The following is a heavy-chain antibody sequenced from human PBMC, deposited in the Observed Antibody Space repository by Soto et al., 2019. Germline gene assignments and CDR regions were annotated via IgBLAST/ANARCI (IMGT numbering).Heavy chain of an antibody. D-gene: IGHD3-3*01. Sequence: ASLKVSCKASGGTFSSYAISWVRQAPGQGLEWMGGIIPIFGTANYAQKFQGRVTITADESTSTAYMELSSLRSEDTAVYYCARPELTILEYYYYGMDVWGQGTTVTVSS. CDR2: IIPIFGTA. J-gene: IGHJ6*02. CDR3: ARPELTILEYYYYGMDV. CDR1: GGTFSSYA. V-gene: IGHV1-69*13.